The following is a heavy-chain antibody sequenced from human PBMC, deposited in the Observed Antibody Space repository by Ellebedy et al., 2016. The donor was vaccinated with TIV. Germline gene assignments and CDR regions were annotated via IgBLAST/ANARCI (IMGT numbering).Heavy chain of an antibody. V-gene: IGHV3-7*01. CDR1: GFIFSRYW. J-gene: IGHJ4*02. CDR3: ARGGYSNGHGY. Sequence: GGSLRLXXEVSGFIFSRYWMSWVRQAPGKGLEWVAKIKQDGSQKYYVDSVTGRFTISRDNAKRSLYLQMNSLRGEDTALYYCARGGYSNGHGYWGQGTLVTVSS. CDR2: IKQDGSQK. D-gene: IGHD5-18*01.